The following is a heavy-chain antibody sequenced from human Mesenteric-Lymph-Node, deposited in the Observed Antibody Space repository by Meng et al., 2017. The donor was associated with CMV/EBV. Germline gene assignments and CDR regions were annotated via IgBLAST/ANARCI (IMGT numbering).Heavy chain of an antibody. CDR1: GFTFSSYT. D-gene: IGHD4-11*01. Sequence: GESLKISCAASGFTFSSYTMSWVRQAPGKGLEWVSVISGSDGDTYYANSVKGRFTISRDNSKNTLYLQMNSLRAEDTAVYYCARGGSLTTVTLGGYYGMDVWGQGTTVTVSS. J-gene: IGHJ6*02. CDR2: ISGSDGDT. V-gene: IGHV3-23*01. CDR3: ARGGSLTTVTLGGYYGMDV.